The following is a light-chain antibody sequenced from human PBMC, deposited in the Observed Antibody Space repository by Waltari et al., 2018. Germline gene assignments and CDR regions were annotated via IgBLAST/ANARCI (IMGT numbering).Light chain of an antibody. V-gene: IGLV3-21*02. CDR1: NIGSKS. Sequence: YVVTQSPSVSVAPGQTARITCGGNNIGSKSVHWYQQRPGQAPVVVVYADTDRPSGSPGRFSGSNSGTPATLTISRVEAGDEGDYYCQVWESSSDLVLFGGGTKLTVL. J-gene: IGLJ2*01. CDR3: QVWESSSDLVL. CDR2: ADT.